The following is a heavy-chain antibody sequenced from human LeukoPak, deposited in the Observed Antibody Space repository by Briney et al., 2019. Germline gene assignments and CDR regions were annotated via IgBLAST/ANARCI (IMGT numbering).Heavy chain of an antibody. CDR1: GFTFSSYA. V-gene: IGHV3-30-3*01. CDR3: ARGNPVLLDY. CDR2: ISYDGSNK. Sequence: PGGSLRLSCAASGFTFSSYAMHWVRQAPGKGLEWVAVISYDGSNKYYADSVKGRFTISRDNSKNTLYLQMNSLRAEDTAVYYCARGNPVLLDYWGQGTLVTVSS. J-gene: IGHJ4*02.